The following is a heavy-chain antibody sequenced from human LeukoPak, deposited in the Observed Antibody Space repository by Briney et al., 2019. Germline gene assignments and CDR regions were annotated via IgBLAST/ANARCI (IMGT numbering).Heavy chain of an antibody. CDR3: AREGRIVPAYYSQTFLDY. V-gene: IGHV3-7*04. D-gene: IGHD3-9*01. J-gene: IGHJ4*02. CDR2: IKLDGSET. CDR1: GYRFTSYW. Sequence: GGSLRLSCGSPGYRFTSYWMSWVRQAPGKGLEWVANIKLDGSETYYVDSVKGRFTVSRDNAKNWLHLQINRLRAEDTAVYYCAREGRIVPAYYSQTFLDYWGQGTLVTVSS.